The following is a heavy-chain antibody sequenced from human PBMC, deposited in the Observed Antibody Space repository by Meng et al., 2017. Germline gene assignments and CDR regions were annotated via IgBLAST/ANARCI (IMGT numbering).Heavy chain of an antibody. CDR2: INAGNGNT. CDR3: ARVLGIPPDYFDY. CDR1: GYTFASYA. Sequence: QVQLVQSGAEVKKPGASVKVSCKASGYTFASYAMHWVRQAPGQRLEWMGWINAGNGNTKYSQKFQGRVTITRDTSASTAYMELSSLRSEDTAVYYCARVLGIPPDYFDYWGQGTLVTVSS. J-gene: IGHJ4*02. D-gene: IGHD2-21*01. V-gene: IGHV1-3*01.